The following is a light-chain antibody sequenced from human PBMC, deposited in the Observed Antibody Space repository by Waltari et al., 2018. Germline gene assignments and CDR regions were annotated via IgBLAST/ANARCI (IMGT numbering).Light chain of an antibody. V-gene: IGKV4-1*01. CDR2: WAS. J-gene: IGKJ2*01. CDR3: QQFDTTPSYT. Sequence: DILMNQSPDSLAVSLGERATIHCTSSQCALSSSNNKNSLARYQQKPGQPPKLLIYWASTRVSGVPDRFSGSGSATDFTLTISSLQAEDVAVYYCQQFDTTPSYTFGQGTKLEIK. CDR1: QCALSSSNNKNS.